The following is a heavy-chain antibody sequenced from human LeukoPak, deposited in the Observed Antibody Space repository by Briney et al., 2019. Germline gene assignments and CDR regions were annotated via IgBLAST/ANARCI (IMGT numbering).Heavy chain of an antibody. J-gene: IGHJ3*02. D-gene: IGHD4-17*01. CDR3: ARDEDYGDYGEAFDI. Sequence: GGSLRLSCAASGFTVSGNYMSWVRQAPGKGLEWVSIIYSGGSAYYADSVEGRFTISRDNSKNTLYLQMNSLRAEDTAVYYCARDEDYGDYGEAFDIWGQGTMVTVSS. CDR1: GFTVSGNY. CDR2: IYSGGSA. V-gene: IGHV3-66*01.